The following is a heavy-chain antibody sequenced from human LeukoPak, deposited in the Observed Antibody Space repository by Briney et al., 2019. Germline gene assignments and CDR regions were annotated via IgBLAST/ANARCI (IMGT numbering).Heavy chain of an antibody. CDR2: INPNSGGT. Sequence: GASVKVSCKASGYTFTGYYMHWVRQAPGQGLEWMGWINPNSGGTNYAQKFQGRVTMTRDTYISTAYMELSRLRSDDTAVYYCARDIGAYYYDSSGYSSRDYWGQGTLVTVSS. CDR1: GYTFTGYY. CDR3: ARDIGAYYYDSSGYSSRDY. J-gene: IGHJ4*02. D-gene: IGHD3-22*01. V-gene: IGHV1-2*02.